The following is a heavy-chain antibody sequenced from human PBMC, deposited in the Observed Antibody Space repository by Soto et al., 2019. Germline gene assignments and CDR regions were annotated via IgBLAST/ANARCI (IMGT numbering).Heavy chain of an antibody. J-gene: IGHJ3*02. D-gene: IGHD6-19*01. CDR1: GGSFSGYY. CDR3: AGTSIAVAGTITDAFDI. Sequence: SETLSLTCAVYGGSFSGYYWSWIRQPPGKGLEWIGEINHSGSTNYNPSLKSRVTISVDTSKNQFSLKLSSVTAADTAVYYCAGTSIAVAGTITDAFDIWGQGTMVTVSS. CDR2: INHSGST. V-gene: IGHV4-34*01.